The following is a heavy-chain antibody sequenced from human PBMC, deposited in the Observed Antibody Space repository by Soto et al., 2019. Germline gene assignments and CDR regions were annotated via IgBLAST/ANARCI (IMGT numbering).Heavy chain of an antibody. J-gene: IGHJ4*02. CDR1: GFTFSSYG. Sequence: EVQLLESGGGLVQPGGSLRLSCAASGFTFSSYGMSWVRQAPGKGLEWVSGVSRAGGTTSYADSVKGRFTISRDNSKSTLYQQTNSLRVEDTAVYHCATGTYGVEFDGWGQGTLVTVSS. D-gene: IGHD2-8*01. CDR2: VSRAGGTT. CDR3: ATGTYGVEFDG. V-gene: IGHV3-23*01.